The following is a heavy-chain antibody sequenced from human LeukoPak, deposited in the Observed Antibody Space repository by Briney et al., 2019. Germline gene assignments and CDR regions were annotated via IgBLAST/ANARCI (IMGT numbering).Heavy chain of an antibody. Sequence: PGGSLRLSCAASGFTFSRYAMNWVRHAPGKGLAWVSVITPSGGDTYYADSVKGRFTISRDNSRNTLYLQMNSLRAEDTAVYYCARSGLSRFGFWGQGTLVTVSS. D-gene: IGHD2/OR15-2a*01. V-gene: IGHV3-23*01. CDR3: ARSGLSRFGF. CDR1: GFTFSRYA. CDR2: ITPSGGDT. J-gene: IGHJ4*02.